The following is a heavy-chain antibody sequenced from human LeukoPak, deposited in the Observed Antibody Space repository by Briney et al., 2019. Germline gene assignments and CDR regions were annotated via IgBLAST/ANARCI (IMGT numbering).Heavy chain of an antibody. D-gene: IGHD2-8*01. V-gene: IGHV3-48*03. CDR3: EREDTGVAFDL. Sequence: PGGSLRLSCAASRFTFSSYEMNWVRQAPGKGLEWVSYISGSGIKHYADSVKGRFTISRDNAKNSLYLQMNSLRVEDTAVYYCEREDTGVAFDLWGQGTTVTV. CDR2: ISGSGIK. J-gene: IGHJ3*01. CDR1: RFTFSSYE.